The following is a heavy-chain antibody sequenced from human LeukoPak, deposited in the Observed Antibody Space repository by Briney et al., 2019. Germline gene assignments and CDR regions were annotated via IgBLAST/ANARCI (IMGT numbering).Heavy chain of an antibody. J-gene: IGHJ4*02. CDR3: ARDGLFYYGSGSYYHPFWDY. CDR2: ISSSGSTI. Sequence: GGSLRLSCAASGSTFSSYEMNWVRQAPGKGLEWVSYISSSGSTIYYADSVKGRFTISRDNSKNTLYLQMNSLRAEDTAVYYCARDGLFYYGSGSYYHPFWDYWGQGTLVTVSS. V-gene: IGHV3-48*03. D-gene: IGHD3-10*01. CDR1: GSTFSSYE.